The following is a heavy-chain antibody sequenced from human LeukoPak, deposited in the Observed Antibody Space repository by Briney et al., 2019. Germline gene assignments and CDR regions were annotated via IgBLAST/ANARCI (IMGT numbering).Heavy chain of an antibody. V-gene: IGHV3-30-3*01. D-gene: IGHD3-10*01. J-gene: IGHJ5*02. CDR2: ISYDGSNK. CDR3: ARGVLPGSSGRIWFDP. CDR1: GFTLRSYW. Sequence: GGSLRLSCAASGFTLRSYWMHWVRQAPGKGLEWVAVISYDGSNKYYADSVKGRFTISRDNSKDTLYLQMNSLRAEDTAVYYCARGVLPGSSGRIWFDPWGQGTLVTVSS.